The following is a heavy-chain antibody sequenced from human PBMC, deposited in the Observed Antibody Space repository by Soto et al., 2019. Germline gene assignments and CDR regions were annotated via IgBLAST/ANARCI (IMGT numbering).Heavy chain of an antibody. D-gene: IGHD2-15*01. J-gene: IGHJ4*02. V-gene: IGHV3-15*01. Sequence: SLRLSCTASGFTFSDSWMGWVRHTPGKGLEWVGRVLSKSDGGTTDYAAPVKGRFTISRDDSENMLYLHMNSLRAEDTARYYCAKERVAAAYVETSPFDFWGQGTQVTVSS. CDR2: VLSKSDGGTT. CDR3: AKERVAAAYVETSPFDF. CDR1: GFTFSDSW.